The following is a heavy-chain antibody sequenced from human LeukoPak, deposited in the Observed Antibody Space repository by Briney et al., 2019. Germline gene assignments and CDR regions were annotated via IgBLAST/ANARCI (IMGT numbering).Heavy chain of an antibody. J-gene: IGHJ4*02. CDR3: ARDAESSSWSGANFDY. Sequence: PGGSLRLSCAASGFTFSSYWMHWVRQAPGKRLVWVSRINSDGSSTSYADSVKGRFTISRDNAKNTLYLQMNSLRAEDTAVYYCARDAESSSWSGANFDYWGQGTLVTVSS. CDR1: GFTFSSYW. CDR2: INSDGSST. V-gene: IGHV3-74*01. D-gene: IGHD6-13*01.